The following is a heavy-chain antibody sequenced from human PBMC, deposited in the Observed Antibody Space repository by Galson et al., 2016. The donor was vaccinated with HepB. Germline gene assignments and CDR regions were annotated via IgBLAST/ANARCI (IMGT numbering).Heavy chain of an antibody. CDR2: ISANVGST. V-gene: IGHV3-23*01. CDR1: GFDVSSYS. J-gene: IGHJ5*02. D-gene: IGHD2-21*02. Sequence: SLRLSCAASGFDVSSYSMYWVRQAPGKGLEWVSVISANVGSTNYADSVEGRFTISRDSSNNTLSLQMNRLRVEDTAIYYCARARQTCTGDCYYNWFDPWGQGTLVTVSS. CDR3: ARARQTCTGDCYYNWFDP.